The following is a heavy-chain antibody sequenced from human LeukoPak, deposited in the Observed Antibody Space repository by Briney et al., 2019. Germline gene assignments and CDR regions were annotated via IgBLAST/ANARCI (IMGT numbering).Heavy chain of an antibody. D-gene: IGHD3-3*01. J-gene: IGHJ6*02. CDR1: GFTFSSYS. V-gene: IGHV3-48*01. CDR2: ISSSSSTI. CDR3: ARDTIFGVDRCYYGMDV. Sequence: GGSLRLSCAASGFTFSSYSMNWVRQAPGKGLEWVSYISSSSSTIYYADSVKGRFTISRDNAKNSLYLQMNSLRAEDTAVYYCARDTIFGVDRCYYGMDVWGQGTTVTVSS.